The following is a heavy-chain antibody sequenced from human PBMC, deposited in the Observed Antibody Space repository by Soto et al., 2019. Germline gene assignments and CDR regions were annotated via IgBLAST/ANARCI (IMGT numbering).Heavy chain of an antibody. V-gene: IGHV3-74*01. CDR2: INIDGSST. CDR1: GFTFSSYW. Sequence: EVQLVESGGGLVQPGGSLRLSCAASGFTFSSYWMHWVRQAPGKGPVWVSRINIDGSSTNYADSVKGRFTISRDNAKNTLYLQRNSLRAEDTAVYYCARGGRGGFDYWGQGTLVTVSS. D-gene: IGHD3-16*01. J-gene: IGHJ4*02. CDR3: ARGGRGGFDY.